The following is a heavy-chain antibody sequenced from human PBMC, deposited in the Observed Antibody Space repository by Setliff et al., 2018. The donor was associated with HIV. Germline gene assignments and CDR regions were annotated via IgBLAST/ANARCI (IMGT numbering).Heavy chain of an antibody. J-gene: IGHJ1*01. CDR3: AGGWSEDTSVVQVEYFHY. D-gene: IGHD5-18*01. CDR2: IIPIVNIA. CDR1: GGNFNNYA. V-gene: IGHV1-69*10. Sequence: SVKVSCKASGGNFNNYAITWVRQAPGQGLEWMGGIIPIVNIANYAQKFQGRVIITADKSTSTAYMEVRSLRSEDTAMYFCAGGWSEDTSVVQVEYFHYWGPGTLVTVSS.